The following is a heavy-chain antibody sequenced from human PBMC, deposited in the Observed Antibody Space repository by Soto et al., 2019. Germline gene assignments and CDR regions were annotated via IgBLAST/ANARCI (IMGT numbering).Heavy chain of an antibody. D-gene: IGHD3-3*01. Sequence: EVQLVESGGGLVQPGGSLKLSCAASGFTFSGSAMHWVRQASGKGLEWVGRIRSEANSYATAYAVSVKGKFTISRDDSRNTAYLQMNSLNTEDTAVYYCARGVYDFWSGHPKGLDYWGQGTVVTVSS. J-gene: IGHJ4*02. V-gene: IGHV3-73*02. CDR1: GFTFSGSA. CDR2: IRSEANSYAT. CDR3: ARGVYDFWSGHPKGLDY.